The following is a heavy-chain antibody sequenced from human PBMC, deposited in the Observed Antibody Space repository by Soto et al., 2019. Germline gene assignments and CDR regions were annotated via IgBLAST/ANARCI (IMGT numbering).Heavy chain of an antibody. V-gene: IGHV3-23*01. D-gene: IGHD2-8*01. CDR2: ISGSGGST. J-gene: IGHJ4*02. Sequence: EVPLLESGGGLVQPGGSLRLSCAASGFTFSSYAMSWVRQAPGKGLEWVSAISGSGGSTYYADSVKGRFTISRDNSKNTLYLQMNSLRAEDTAVYYCAKVHRGGYCTNGVCYTGDYWGQGTLVTVSS. CDR1: GFTFSSYA. CDR3: AKVHRGGYCTNGVCYTGDY.